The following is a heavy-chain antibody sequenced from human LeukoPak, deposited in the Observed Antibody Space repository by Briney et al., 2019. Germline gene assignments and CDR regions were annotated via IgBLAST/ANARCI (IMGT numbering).Heavy chain of an antibody. CDR1: GFTFSSYA. Sequence: GGSLRLSCAASGFTFSSYAMSWVRQAPGKGLEWVSSLSGSGYTTYHADSVKGRFTISRDNSKSTLYLQMTSLTAEDTAVYYCAKSAGSGWPFYFDSWGQGTLVPVSS. CDR2: LSGSGYTT. J-gene: IGHJ4*02. CDR3: AKSAGSGWPFYFDS. D-gene: IGHD6-19*01. V-gene: IGHV3-23*01.